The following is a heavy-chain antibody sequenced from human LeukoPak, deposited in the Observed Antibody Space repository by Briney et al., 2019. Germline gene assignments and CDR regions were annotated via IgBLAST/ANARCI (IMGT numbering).Heavy chain of an antibody. V-gene: IGHV3-11*06. CDR1: GFTFSDYY. D-gene: IGHD3-22*01. Sequence: PGGSLRLSCAASGFTFSDYYVSWIRQAPGKGLEWVSYISSSGAYTNYADSVKGRFTISRDNAKNSLYLQMNSLRAEDTSVYYCARRYYDRSGYYFDYWGQGTLVTVSS. CDR3: ARRYYDRSGYYFDY. J-gene: IGHJ4*02. CDR2: ISSSGAYT.